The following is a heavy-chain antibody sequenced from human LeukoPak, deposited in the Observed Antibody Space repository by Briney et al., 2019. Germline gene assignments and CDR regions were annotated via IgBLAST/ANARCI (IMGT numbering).Heavy chain of an antibody. CDR3: AREGYSSGLFDY. Sequence: SVKVSCKASGGTFSSYAISWVRQAPGQGLEWMGGIIPIFGTANYAQKFQGRVTITADESTSTAYMELSSLRSEDTAVYYCAREGYSSGLFDYWGQGTLVTVSS. V-gene: IGHV1-69*13. CDR2: IIPIFGTA. J-gene: IGHJ4*02. CDR1: GGTFSSYA. D-gene: IGHD6-19*01.